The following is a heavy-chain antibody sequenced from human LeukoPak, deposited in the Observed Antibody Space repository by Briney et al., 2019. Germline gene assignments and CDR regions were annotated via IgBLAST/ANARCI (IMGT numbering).Heavy chain of an antibody. D-gene: IGHD6-6*01. CDR3: ARSGIAARSLDY. Sequence: ASVKVSCKASGGTFSSYAISWARQAPGQGLEWMGGIIPIFGTANYAQKFQGRVTITTDESTSTAYMKLSSLRSEDTAVYYCARSGIAARSLDYWGQGTLVTASS. J-gene: IGHJ4*02. CDR1: GGTFSSYA. V-gene: IGHV1-69*05. CDR2: IIPIFGTA.